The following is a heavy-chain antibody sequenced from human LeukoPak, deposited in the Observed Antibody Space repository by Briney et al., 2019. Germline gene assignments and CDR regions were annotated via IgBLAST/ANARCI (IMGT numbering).Heavy chain of an antibody. CDR1: GYTFTSYA. V-gene: IGHV1-3*01. Sequence: ASVKVSCKASGYTFTSYAMHWVRQAPGHRLEWMGWINAGNGNTKYSQKFQSRVTITRDTSASTAYMELSSLRSEDTAVYYCAREATTMVRGVSNWFDPWGQGTLVTVSS. J-gene: IGHJ5*02. D-gene: IGHD3-10*01. CDR2: INAGNGNT. CDR3: AREATTMVRGVSNWFDP.